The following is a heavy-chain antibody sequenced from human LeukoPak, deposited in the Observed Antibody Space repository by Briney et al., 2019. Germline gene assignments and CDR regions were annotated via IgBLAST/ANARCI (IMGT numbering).Heavy chain of an antibody. J-gene: IGHJ1*01. V-gene: IGHV3-23*01. CDR3: AKDDAWGRYQD. CDR1: GFTFSHYG. CDR2: IRGDGVTT. D-gene: IGHD3-16*01. Sequence: GGSLRLSCAASGFTFSHYGMNWVRQAPGKGLEWVSGIRGDGVTTYYADSVKGRFTISRDNSKNTLYLQMSSLGAEDTAVYFCAKDDAWGRYQDWGQGTLVTVSS.